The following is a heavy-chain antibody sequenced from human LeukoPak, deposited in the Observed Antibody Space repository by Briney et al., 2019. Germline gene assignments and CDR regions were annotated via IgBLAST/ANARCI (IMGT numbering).Heavy chain of an antibody. J-gene: IGHJ4*02. CDR3: GRARGSGGGYGLGD. CDR2: IYYSGNT. D-gene: IGHD3-16*01. CDR1: SGSISSSSYY. V-gene: IGHV4-39*07. Sequence: PSETLSLTCTVSSGSISSSSYYWGWIRQPPGKGLEWIGSIYYSGNTYYNASLKSRVTISVDTSKNQFSLKLSSVTAADTAVYYWGRARGSGGGYGLGDGGRGTWAPVS.